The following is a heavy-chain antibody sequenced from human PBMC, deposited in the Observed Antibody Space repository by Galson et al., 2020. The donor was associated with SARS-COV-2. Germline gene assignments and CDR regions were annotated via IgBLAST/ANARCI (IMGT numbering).Heavy chain of an antibody. J-gene: IGHJ4*02. Sequence: GESPKISCQGSGYSFTSYWIAWVRQMPGKGLEWVGIIYPVDSDARYSPSFQRQVTISADKSIGNAYLQGSSLKASDTAMYYCAKRGVRGGTPWDYYDYWGQGTLVTVSS. CDR1: GYSFTSYW. V-gene: IGHV5-51*01. CDR3: AKRGVRGGTPWDYYDY. CDR2: IYPVDSDA. D-gene: IGHD3-10*01.